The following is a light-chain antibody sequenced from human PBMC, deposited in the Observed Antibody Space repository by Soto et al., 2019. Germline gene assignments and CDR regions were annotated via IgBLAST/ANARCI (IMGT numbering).Light chain of an antibody. J-gene: IGKJ1*01. V-gene: IGKV2-30*01. CDR1: QSLVYSDGDTY. CDR2: KVS. CDR3: MQGTHWPWT. Sequence: DVAMTQSPLSLPVTLGQPASISCRSSQSLVYSDGDTYLDWFQQRPGQSPRRLIYKVSNRDSGVPDRFSGSGSGTDFTLEISRVEAEDVGVYYCMQGTHWPWTFGQGTKVEIK.